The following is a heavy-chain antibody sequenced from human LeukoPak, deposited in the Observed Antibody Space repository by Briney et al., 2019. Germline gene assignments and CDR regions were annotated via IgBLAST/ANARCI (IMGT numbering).Heavy chain of an antibody. Sequence: SVKVSCKASGYTFASYAISWVRQAPGQGLEWMGGIIPVFGTANYAQKFQGRVTITADKSTSTAYMELSSLRSEDTAVYYCARDEATIFGVVIKAYWGQGTLVTVSS. CDR2: IIPVFGTA. CDR3: ARDEATIFGVVIKAY. CDR1: GYTFASYA. J-gene: IGHJ4*02. V-gene: IGHV1-69*06. D-gene: IGHD3-3*01.